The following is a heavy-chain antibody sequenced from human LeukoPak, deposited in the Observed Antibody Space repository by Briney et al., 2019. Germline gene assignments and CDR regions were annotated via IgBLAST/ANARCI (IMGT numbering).Heavy chain of an antibody. V-gene: IGHV4-39*07. D-gene: IGHD1-26*01. CDR2: IYYSGST. CDR3: ARRGVGATDPFDY. J-gene: IGHJ4*02. CDR1: GGSISSSSYY. Sequence: PSETLSLTCTVSGGSISSSSYYWGWIRQPPGKGLEWIGSIYYSGSTYYNPSLKSRVTISVDTSKNQFSLNLSSVSAADTAVYYCARRGVGATDPFDYWGQGTLVTVSS.